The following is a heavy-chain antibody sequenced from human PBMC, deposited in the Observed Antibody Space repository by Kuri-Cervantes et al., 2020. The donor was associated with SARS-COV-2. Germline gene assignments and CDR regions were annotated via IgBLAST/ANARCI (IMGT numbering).Heavy chain of an antibody. CDR2: INSDGSST. D-gene: IGHD4-23*01. V-gene: IGHV3-74*01. Sequence: GESLKISCAASGFTFSSYWMHWVRQAPGKGLVWVSRINSDGSSTSYADSVKGRFTISRDNAKNTLYLQMNSLRAEDTAVYYCARGESVAKNYYYGMDVWGQGTTVTVSS. CDR1: GFTFSSYW. J-gene: IGHJ6*02. CDR3: ARGESVAKNYYYGMDV.